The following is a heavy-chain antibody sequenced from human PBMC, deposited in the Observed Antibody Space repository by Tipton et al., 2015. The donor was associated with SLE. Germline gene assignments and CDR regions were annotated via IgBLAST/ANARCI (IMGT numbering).Heavy chain of an antibody. J-gene: IGHJ5*02. V-gene: IGHV4-39*07. CDR3: ARLGGYPTSNWFDP. Sequence: TLSLTCTVSGGSIVSNSHYWAWVRRPPGKGLEWMGSVSSTGGAYYNPSLKSRLTTSVDTSKDQFSLRLTSVTAADTAIYYCARLGGYPTSNWFDPWGQGTLVTVSS. CDR1: GGSIVSNSHY. D-gene: IGHD3-16*02. CDR2: VSSTGGA.